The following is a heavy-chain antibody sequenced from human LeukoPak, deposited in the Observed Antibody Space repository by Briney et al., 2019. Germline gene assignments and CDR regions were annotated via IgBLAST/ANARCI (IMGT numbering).Heavy chain of an antibody. CDR1: GGSISSGSYY. D-gene: IGHD6-13*01. CDR3: ARDRPGGSSLDY. J-gene: IGHJ4*02. V-gene: IGHV4-61*02. Sequence: SETLSLTCTVSGGSISSGSYYWSWIRQPAGKGLEWIGRIYTSGSTNYNPSLKSRVTISVDTSKNQFSLKLSSVTAADTAVYYCARDRPGGSSLDYWGQGILVTVSS. CDR2: IYTSGST.